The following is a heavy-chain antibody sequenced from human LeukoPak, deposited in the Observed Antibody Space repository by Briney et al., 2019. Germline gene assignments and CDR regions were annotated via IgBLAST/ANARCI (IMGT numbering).Heavy chain of an antibody. V-gene: IGHV6-1*01. D-gene: IGHD6-13*01. Sequence: SQTLSLTCAISGDSVSSNSAAWNWIRQSPSRGLEWLGRTYYRSKWYNDYAVSVKSRITINPDTSKNQFSLQLNSVTPEDTAVSYCARVPAYGGSSSNWFDPWGQGTLVTVSS. CDR3: ARVPAYGGSSSNWFDP. J-gene: IGHJ5*02. CDR2: TYYRSKWYN. CDR1: GDSVSSNSAA.